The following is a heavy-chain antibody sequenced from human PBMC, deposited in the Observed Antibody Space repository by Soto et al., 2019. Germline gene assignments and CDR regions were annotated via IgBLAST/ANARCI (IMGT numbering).Heavy chain of an antibody. D-gene: IGHD5-12*01. CDR3: ARHLIPDIRYGMDV. J-gene: IGHJ6*02. Sequence: PGESLKISCRGSGYSFISYWIGWVRQMPGKGLEWMGSIYPGDSHTRYSPSFQGQVTISADKSISTAYLQWSSLKASDTAMYYCARHLIPDIRYGMDVWGQGTTVTVSS. CDR1: GYSFISYW. CDR2: IYPGDSHT. V-gene: IGHV5-51*01.